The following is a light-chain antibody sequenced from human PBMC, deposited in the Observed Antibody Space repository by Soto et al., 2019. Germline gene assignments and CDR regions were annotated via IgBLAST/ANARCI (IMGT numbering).Light chain of an antibody. V-gene: IGLV4-69*01. CDR1: SGHSSYA. J-gene: IGLJ3*02. CDR3: QTWGTGIWV. Sequence: QPVLTQSPSASDSLGASVKLTCTLSSGHSSYAIAWHQQQPEKGPRDLMKLNSDGSHTKGDGIPDRFSGSSAGAERYLTIPSLQSEDEADYYCQTWGTGIWVFGGGTKLTVL. CDR2: LNSDGSH.